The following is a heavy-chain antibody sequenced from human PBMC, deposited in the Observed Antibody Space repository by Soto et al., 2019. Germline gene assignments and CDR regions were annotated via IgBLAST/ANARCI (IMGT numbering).Heavy chain of an antibody. CDR2: TYWDGDK. J-gene: IGHJ4*02. V-gene: IGHV2-5*02. CDR1: GFSLSTNGVG. Sequence: QITLKESGPTLVKPTQTLTLTCTFSGFSLSTNGVGVGWIRQPPGKALEWLALTYWDGDKRYSPSLRIRLTPTQDTSKNQVVLTMTNMDPVDAATYYCARRRDGTYALDYWGQGTLVTVAS. D-gene: IGHD1-26*01. CDR3: ARRRDGTYALDY.